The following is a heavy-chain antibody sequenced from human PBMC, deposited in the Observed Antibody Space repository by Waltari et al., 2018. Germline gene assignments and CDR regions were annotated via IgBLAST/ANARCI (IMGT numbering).Heavy chain of an antibody. CDR1: GGSISSHY. V-gene: IGHV4-59*11. CDR3: ARSLPYNWNYGGLYYFDY. Sequence: QVQLQESGPGLVKPSETLSLTCTVSGGSISSHYWSWIRQPPGKGLEWIGYIYYSGSTNYNPSLKSRVTISVDTSKNQFSLKLSSVTAADTAVYYCARSLPYNWNYGGLYYFDYWGQGTLVTVSS. J-gene: IGHJ4*02. D-gene: IGHD1-7*01. CDR2: IYYSGST.